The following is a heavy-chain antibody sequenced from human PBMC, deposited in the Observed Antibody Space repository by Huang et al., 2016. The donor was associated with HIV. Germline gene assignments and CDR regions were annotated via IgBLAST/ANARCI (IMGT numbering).Heavy chain of an antibody. J-gene: IGHJ4*02. CDR3: AKDFQAATGGNTFDY. Sequence: QVQLVESGGGVVQPGRSLRLSCAASGFTFSSYGMHWVRQAPGKWLEWVALISYYGTAKYYADSVKGRFTISRDNSKNTLYLQMNSLRIEDTAVYYCAKDFQAATGGNTFDYWGQGTLVTVSS. V-gene: IGHV3-30*18. CDR1: GFTFSSYG. CDR2: ISYYGTAK. D-gene: IGHD6-13*01.